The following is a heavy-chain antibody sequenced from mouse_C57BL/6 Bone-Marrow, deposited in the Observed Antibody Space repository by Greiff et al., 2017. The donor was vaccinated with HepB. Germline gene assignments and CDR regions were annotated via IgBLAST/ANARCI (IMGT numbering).Heavy chain of an antibody. J-gene: IGHJ4*01. D-gene: IGHD1-1*01. CDR2: INPSNGGT. CDR1: GYTFTSYW. Sequence: QVQLQQPGTELVKPGASVKLSCKASGYTFTSYWMHWVEQRPGQGLEWIGNINPSNGGTNYNEKFKSKATLTVDKSSSTAYMQLSSLTSEDSAVYYCATDYYGSSYDYAMDYWGQGTSVTVSS. V-gene: IGHV1-53*01. CDR3: ATDYYGSSYDYAMDY.